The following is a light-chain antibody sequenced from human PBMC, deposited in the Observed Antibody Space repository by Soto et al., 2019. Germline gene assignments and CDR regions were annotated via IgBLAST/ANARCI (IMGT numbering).Light chain of an antibody. CDR3: QQYDSSPLIA. CDR1: QTVSSSY. Sequence: EIVLTQSPGTLSLSPGERATLSCRASQTVSSSYLGWYQQKPGQAPRLLIYGTSSRATGIPDRFSGSGAGTDFTLTISRLEPEDFTVYYWQQYDSSPLIAFGQGTRLEIK. J-gene: IGKJ5*01. CDR2: GTS. V-gene: IGKV3-20*01.